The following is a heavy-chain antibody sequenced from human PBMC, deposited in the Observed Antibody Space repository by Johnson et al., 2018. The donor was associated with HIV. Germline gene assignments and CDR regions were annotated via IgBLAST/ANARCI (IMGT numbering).Heavy chain of an antibody. D-gene: IGHD2-15*01. V-gene: IGHV3-66*01. J-gene: IGHJ3*02. CDR2: IYSGGNT. CDR3: ARRGGVVVGAFDI. Sequence: VQLMESGGGLVQPGGSLRLSCAASGFTVSTYYMNWVRQAPGKGLEWVSVIYSGGNTYYADSVKVRLTISRDNSKNTLYLQMNALRAEDKAVYYWARRGGVVVGAFDIWGQGTMVTVSS. CDR1: GFTVSTYY.